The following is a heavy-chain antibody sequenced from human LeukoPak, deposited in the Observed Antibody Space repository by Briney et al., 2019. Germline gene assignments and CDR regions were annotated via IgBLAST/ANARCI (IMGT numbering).Heavy chain of an antibody. V-gene: IGHV3-21*01. D-gene: IGHD5-18*01. CDR2: ISSSSSYI. CDR1: GSTFSIYS. CDR3: ARVGYSYGAFDY. J-gene: IGHJ4*02. Sequence: GGSLRPSCPASGSTFSIYSMNWVRQAPGRGLEWVSSISSSSSYIYYADSVKGRFTISRDNAKNSLYLQMNSLRAEDTAVYYCARVGYSYGAFDYWGQGTLVTVSS.